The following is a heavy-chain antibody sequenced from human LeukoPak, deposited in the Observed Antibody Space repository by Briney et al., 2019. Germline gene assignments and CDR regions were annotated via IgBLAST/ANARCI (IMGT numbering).Heavy chain of an antibody. J-gene: IGHJ3*02. Sequence: SETLSLTCAVSGGSISSSNWWSWVRQPPGEGLEWIGEIYHSGSTNYNPSLKSRVTISVDKSKNQFSLKLSSVTAADTAVYYCASSSAVAGFDAFDILGQGTMVTVSS. CDR1: GGSISSSNW. V-gene: IGHV4-4*02. CDR2: IYHSGST. D-gene: IGHD6-19*01. CDR3: ASSSAVAGFDAFDI.